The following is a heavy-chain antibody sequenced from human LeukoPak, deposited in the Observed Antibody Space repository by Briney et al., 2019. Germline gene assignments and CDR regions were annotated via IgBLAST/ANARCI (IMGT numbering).Heavy chain of an antibody. J-gene: IGHJ4*02. Sequence: PSETLSLTCTVSGGSISSSSYYWGWIRQPPGKGLEWIGSIYYSGSTYYNPSLKSRVTISVDTSKNQFSLKLSSVTAADTAVYYCARGGTYYHALIDYWGQGTLVTVSS. CDR3: ARGGTYYHALIDY. CDR2: IYYSGST. V-gene: IGHV4-39*07. CDR1: GGSISSSSYY. D-gene: IGHD3-22*01.